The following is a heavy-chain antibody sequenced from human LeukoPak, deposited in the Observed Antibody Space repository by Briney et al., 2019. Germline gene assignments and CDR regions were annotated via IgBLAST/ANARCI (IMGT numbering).Heavy chain of an antibody. Sequence: SETLSLTCTVSGGSISSSSYYWGWIRQPPGKGLEWIGNIYYSGSTYYNPSLKSRVTISVDTSKNQFSLKLSSVTAADTAVYYCARGGTNYYDSSGYYYYYYYYYVDVWGKGTTVTVSS. V-gene: IGHV4-39*07. CDR2: IYYSGST. J-gene: IGHJ6*03. D-gene: IGHD3-22*01. CDR3: ARGGTNYYDSSGYYYYYYYYYVDV. CDR1: GGSISSSSYY.